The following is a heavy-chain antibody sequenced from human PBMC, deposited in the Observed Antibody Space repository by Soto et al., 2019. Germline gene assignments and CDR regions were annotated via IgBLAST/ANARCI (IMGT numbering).Heavy chain of an antibody. CDR1: GGTFSSYA. CDR3: ARGERDGYNGDAFDS. CDR2: IIPIFGTA. V-gene: IGHV1-69*01. J-gene: IGHJ3*02. D-gene: IGHD5-12*01. Sequence: QVQLVQSGAEVKKPGSSVKVSCKASGGTFSSYAISSVRQAPGQGLEWMGGIIPIFGTANYAQKFQGRVTITADESTSTAYMELSSLRSEVTAMYYCARGERDGYNGDAFDSWGQGTMVTVSS.